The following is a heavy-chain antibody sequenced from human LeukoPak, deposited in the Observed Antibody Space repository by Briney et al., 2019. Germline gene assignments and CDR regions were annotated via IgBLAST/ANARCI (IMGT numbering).Heavy chain of an antibody. V-gene: IGHV4-4*07. Sequence: KPSETLSLTCTVSGGSMSNYSWSWIRQPAGKGLEWIGRIYSSGSINYRPSLKSRVTISVDTSKNQFSLKVSSVTAADTAVYYCARDLAGDLGYWGQGTLVTVSS. CDR2: IYSSGSI. D-gene: IGHD6-19*01. CDR1: GGSMSNYS. CDR3: ARDLAGDLGY. J-gene: IGHJ4*01.